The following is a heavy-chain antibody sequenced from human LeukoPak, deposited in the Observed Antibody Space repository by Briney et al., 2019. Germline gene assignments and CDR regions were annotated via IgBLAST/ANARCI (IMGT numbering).Heavy chain of an antibody. CDR2: ISGSGGST. J-gene: IGHJ5*02. CDR1: GFTFSSYG. CDR3: ARDQSSVAGTTYNWFDP. D-gene: IGHD6-19*01. Sequence: GGSLRLSCAASGFTFSSYGMSWVRQAPGKGLEWVSAISGSGGSTYYADSVKGRFTISRDNSKNTLYLQMNSLRAEDTAVYYCARDQSSVAGTTYNWFDPWGQGTLVTASS. V-gene: IGHV3-23*01.